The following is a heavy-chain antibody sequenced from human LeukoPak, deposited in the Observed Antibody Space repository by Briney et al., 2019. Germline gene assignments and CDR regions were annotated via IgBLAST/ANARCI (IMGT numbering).Heavy chain of an antibody. CDR1: GFTFSSYG. V-gene: IGHV3-33*01. CDR3: ARAYCSGGSCYLYSFLGIAFDI. CDR2: IWYDGSNK. D-gene: IGHD2-15*01. J-gene: IGHJ3*02. Sequence: PGRSLRLSCAASGFTFSSYGMHWVRQAPGKGLEWVAVIWYDGSNKYYADSVKGRFTISRDNSKNTLYLQMNSLRAEDTAVYYCARAYCSGGSCYLYSFLGIAFDIWGQGTMVTVSS.